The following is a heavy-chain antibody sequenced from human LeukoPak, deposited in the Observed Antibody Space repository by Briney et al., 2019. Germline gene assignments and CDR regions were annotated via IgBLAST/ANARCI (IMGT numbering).Heavy chain of an antibody. CDR2: ISGSGGST. D-gene: IGHD5-18*01. Sequence: PGGSLRLSCAASGFTFSGYAMSWVRQAPGKGLEWVSAISGSGGSTYYADSVKGRFTISRDNSKNTLYLQMNSLRAEDTAVYYCAKVLEDTAMATPYYFDYWGQGTLVTVSS. CDR3: AKVLEDTAMATPYYFDY. J-gene: IGHJ4*02. V-gene: IGHV3-23*01. CDR1: GFTFSGYA.